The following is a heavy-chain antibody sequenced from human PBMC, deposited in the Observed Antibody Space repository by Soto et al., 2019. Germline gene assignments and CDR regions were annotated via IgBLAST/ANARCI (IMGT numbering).Heavy chain of an antibody. V-gene: IGHV1-3*01. CDR3: ARSVDILTGYPPRDWFDP. J-gene: IGHJ5*02. Sequence: ASVKVSCKASGYTFTSYAMHWVRQAPGQRLEWMGWINAGNGNTKYSQKFQGRVTITRDTSASTAYMELSSLRSEDTAVYYCARSVDILTGYPPRDWFDPWGQGTLVTVSS. CDR1: GYTFTSYA. D-gene: IGHD3-9*01. CDR2: INAGNGNT.